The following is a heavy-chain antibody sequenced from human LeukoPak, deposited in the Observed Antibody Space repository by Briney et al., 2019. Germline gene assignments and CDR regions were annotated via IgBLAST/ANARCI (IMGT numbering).Heavy chain of an antibody. Sequence: ASVKVSCKASGYTFTSYGISWVRQAPGQGLEWMGWINPNSGGTNYAQKFQGRVTMTRDTSISTAYMELSRLRSDDTAVYYCARDLSPVVAVAGCPDYWGQGTLVTVSS. J-gene: IGHJ4*02. V-gene: IGHV1-2*02. D-gene: IGHD6-19*01. CDR2: INPNSGGT. CDR3: ARDLSPVVAVAGCPDY. CDR1: GYTFTSYG.